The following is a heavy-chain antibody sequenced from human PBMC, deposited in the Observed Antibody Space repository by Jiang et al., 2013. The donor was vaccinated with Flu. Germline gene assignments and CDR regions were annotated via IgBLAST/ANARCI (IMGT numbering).Heavy chain of an antibody. J-gene: IGHJ2*01. Sequence: GRIDPSDSYTNYSPSFQGHVTISADKSISTAYLQWSSLKASDTAMYYCARHLRSLYYYDSSGYHNWYFDLWGRGTLVTVSS. V-gene: IGHV5-10-1*01. CDR3: ARHLRSLYYYDSSGYHNWYFDL. D-gene: IGHD3-22*01. CDR2: IDPSDSYT.